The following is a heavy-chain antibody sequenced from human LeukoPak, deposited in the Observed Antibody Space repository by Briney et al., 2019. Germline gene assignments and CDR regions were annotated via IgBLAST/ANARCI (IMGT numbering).Heavy chain of an antibody. CDR2: IRSDGSNK. V-gene: IGHV3-30*02. CDR1: GFTFSNYG. Sequence: GGSLRLSCTASGFTFSNYGMHWVRQAPGKGLEWVALIRSDGSNKDYADSAKGRFSTSRDNSKNTLYLQMNSLRPEDTAVYYCAKDRPCTSCYLGWFDPWGQGTLVTVSS. J-gene: IGHJ5*02. D-gene: IGHD2-2*01. CDR3: AKDRPCTSCYLGWFDP.